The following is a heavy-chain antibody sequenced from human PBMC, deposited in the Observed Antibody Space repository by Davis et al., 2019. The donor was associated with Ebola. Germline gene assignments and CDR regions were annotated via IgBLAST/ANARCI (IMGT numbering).Heavy chain of an antibody. D-gene: IGHD1-1*01. CDR3: ARGSGYYYYYGMDV. CDR1: GGSISSSNW. CDR2: IYHSGST. J-gene: IGHJ6*02. V-gene: IGHV4-4*02. Sequence: MPSETLSLTFAVSGGSISSSNWWSWVRQPPGKGLEWIGEIYHSGSTNYNPSLKSRVTISVDTSKNQFSLKLSSVTAADTAVYYCARGSGYYYYYGMDVWGQGTTVTVSS.